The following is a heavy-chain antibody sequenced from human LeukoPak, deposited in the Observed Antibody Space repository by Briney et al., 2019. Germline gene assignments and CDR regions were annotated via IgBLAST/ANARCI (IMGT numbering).Heavy chain of an antibody. V-gene: IGHV1-2*06. Sequence: ASVKVSCKASGYTFTGYYMHWVRQAPGQGLEWMGRINPNSGGTNYAQKFQGRVTVTRDTSISTAYMELSRLRSDDTAVYYCARGYRTVGAIEYFQHWGQGTLVTVSS. CDR2: INPNSGGT. D-gene: IGHD1-26*01. J-gene: IGHJ1*01. CDR1: GYTFTGYY. CDR3: ARGYRTVGAIEYFQH.